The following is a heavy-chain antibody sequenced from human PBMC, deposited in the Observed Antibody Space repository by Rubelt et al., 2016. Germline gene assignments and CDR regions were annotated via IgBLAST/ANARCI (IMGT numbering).Heavy chain of an antibody. D-gene: IGHD4-17*01. V-gene: IGHV3-30*10. Sequence: TDSVKGRFTISRDNSKNTLFLQMDSLRSEDTAVYYCARDNYGDYDWAVRNDAFDIWGQGTMVTVSS. CDR3: ARDNYGDYDWAVRNDAFDI. J-gene: IGHJ3*02.